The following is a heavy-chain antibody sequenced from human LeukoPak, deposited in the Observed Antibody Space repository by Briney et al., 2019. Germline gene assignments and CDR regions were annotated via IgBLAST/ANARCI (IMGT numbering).Heavy chain of an antibody. J-gene: IGHJ6*03. D-gene: IGHD1-14*01. CDR3: ARDLGRGSGIYYYYMDV. CDR2: IIPIFGTA. V-gene: IGHV1-69*05. Sequence: SVTVSCKASGGTFSSYAISWVRQAPGQGLEWMGGIIPIFGTANYAQKFQGRVTITTDESTSTAYMELSSLRSEDTAVYYCARDLGRGSGIYYYYMDVWGKGTTVTVSS. CDR1: GGTFSSYA.